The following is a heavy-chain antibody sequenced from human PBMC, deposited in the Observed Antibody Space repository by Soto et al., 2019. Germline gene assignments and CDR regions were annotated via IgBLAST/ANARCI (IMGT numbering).Heavy chain of an antibody. CDR1: GFTFSSYA. D-gene: IGHD3-22*01. J-gene: IGHJ6*02. CDR3: ARDQGGSGYPMLNYYYGMDV. V-gene: IGHV3-30-3*01. Sequence: GGSLRLSCAASGFTFSSYAMHWVRQAPGKGLEWVAVISYDGSNKYYADSVKGRFTISRDNSKNTLYLQMNSLRAEDTAVYYCARDQGGSGYPMLNYYYGMDVWGQGTTVTVSS. CDR2: ISYDGSNK.